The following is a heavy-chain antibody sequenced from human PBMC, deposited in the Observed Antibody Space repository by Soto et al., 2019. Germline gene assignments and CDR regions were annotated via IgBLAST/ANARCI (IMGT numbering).Heavy chain of an antibody. V-gene: IGHV3-48*02. D-gene: IGHD6-13*01. Sequence: EVQLVESGGGLVQPGGSLRLSCAASGFIFSSYSMNWVRQAPGKGLEWVSFISSSSSTISYADAAKGRFTISRDNTENSLYLQMNRLRDVDTGVYYCVRDASPYTTSWYDFDSWGQGPLVTVSS. CDR1: GFIFSSYS. CDR2: ISSSSSTI. J-gene: IGHJ4*02. CDR3: VRDASPYTTSWYDFDS.